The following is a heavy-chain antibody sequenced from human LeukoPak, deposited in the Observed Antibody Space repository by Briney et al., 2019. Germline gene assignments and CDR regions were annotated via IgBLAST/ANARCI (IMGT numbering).Heavy chain of an antibody. CDR3: ASPARYSGYDCCWFDP. Sequence: GASVKVSCKASGYTFTSYAMNWVRQAPGQGLEWMGWINTNTGNPTYAQGFTGRFVFSLDTSVSTAYLQISSLKAEDTAVYYCASPARYSGYDCCWFDPWGQGTLVTVSS. J-gene: IGHJ5*02. CDR1: GYTFTSYA. D-gene: IGHD5-12*01. V-gene: IGHV7-4-1*02. CDR2: INTNTGNP.